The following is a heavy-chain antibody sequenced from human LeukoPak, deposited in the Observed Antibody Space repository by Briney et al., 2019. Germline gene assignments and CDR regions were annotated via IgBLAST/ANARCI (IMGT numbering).Heavy chain of an antibody. Sequence: PGGSLRLSCAASGFTFSSYAMHWVRQAPGKGLEYVSAISSNGGSTYYANSVKGRFTISRDNSKNTLYLQMGSLRAEDMAVYYCATTVVTPGGFDYWGQGTLVTVSS. D-gene: IGHD4-23*01. V-gene: IGHV3-64*01. CDR2: ISSNGGST. J-gene: IGHJ4*02. CDR3: ATTVVTPGGFDY. CDR1: GFTFSSYA.